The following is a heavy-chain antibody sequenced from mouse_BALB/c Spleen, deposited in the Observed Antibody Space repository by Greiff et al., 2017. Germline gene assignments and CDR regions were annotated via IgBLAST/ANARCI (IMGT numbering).Heavy chain of an antibody. D-gene: IGHD1-1*01. J-gene: IGHJ3*01. CDR2: ISDGGSYT. CDR1: GFTFSDYY. V-gene: IGHV5-4*02. CDR3: ARGGDGSSWGFAY. Sequence: EVKLVESGGGLVKPGGSLKLSCAASGFTFSDYYMYWVRQTPEKRLEWVATISDGGSYTYYPDSVKGRFTISRDNAKNNLYLQMSSLKSEDTAMYYCARGGDGSSWGFAYWGQGTLVTVSA.